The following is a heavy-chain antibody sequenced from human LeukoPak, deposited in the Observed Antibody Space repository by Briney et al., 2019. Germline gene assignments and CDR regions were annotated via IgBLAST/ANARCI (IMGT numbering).Heavy chain of an antibody. CDR3: ARAVVGTPDY. Sequence: GGSLRLSCAASGFTFSSYAMHWVRQAPGKGLGWVAFISYDGSNEYYADSVKGRFTISRDNSKNTLYLQMNSLRAEDTAVYYCARAVVGTPDYWGQGTLVTVSS. D-gene: IGHD4-23*01. CDR2: ISYDGSNE. V-gene: IGHV3-30-3*01. CDR1: GFTFSSYA. J-gene: IGHJ4*02.